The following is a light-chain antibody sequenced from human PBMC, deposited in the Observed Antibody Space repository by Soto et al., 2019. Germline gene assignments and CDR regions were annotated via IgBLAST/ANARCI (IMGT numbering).Light chain of an antibody. J-gene: IGKJ4*01. CDR2: AAS. CDR1: QSITSY. Sequence: DIQKSQAPSTLPASVEKRVTITSRASQSITSYLNWYQQTPGKAPKLXIYAASSLHSGVLSRFSGSGAGTDFTLTISSLQPEDLATDYCQQSYSSALTFGGGTKVDIK. CDR3: QQSYSSALT. V-gene: IGKV1-39*01.